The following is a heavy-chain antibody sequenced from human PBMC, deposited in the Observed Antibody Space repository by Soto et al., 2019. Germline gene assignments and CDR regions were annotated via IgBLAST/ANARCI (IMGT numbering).Heavy chain of an antibody. CDR2: MNPNSGNT. Sequence: ASVKVSCKASGYTFTSYDINWVRQATGQGLEWMGWMNPNSGNTGYAQKFQGRVTMTRNTSISTAYMELSSLRSEDTAVYYCARGRTVRSGNWNYGIAAAGPGYWGRGTLVTV. V-gene: IGHV1-8*01. J-gene: IGHJ4*02. CDR1: GYTFTSYD. CDR3: ARGRTVRSGNWNYGIAAAGPGY. D-gene: IGHD6-13*01.